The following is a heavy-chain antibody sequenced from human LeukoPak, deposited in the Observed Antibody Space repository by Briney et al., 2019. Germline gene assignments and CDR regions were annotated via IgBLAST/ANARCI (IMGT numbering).Heavy chain of an antibody. D-gene: IGHD3-10*01. Sequence: GGSLRLSCAASGFTFSSYEMNWVRQAPGKGLEWASYISSSGSTIYYADSVKGRFTISRDNAKNSLYLQMSSLRAEDTAVYYCARVREYYFDYWGQGTLVTVSS. CDR2: ISSSGSTI. J-gene: IGHJ4*02. V-gene: IGHV3-48*03. CDR3: ARVREYYFDY. CDR1: GFTFSSYE.